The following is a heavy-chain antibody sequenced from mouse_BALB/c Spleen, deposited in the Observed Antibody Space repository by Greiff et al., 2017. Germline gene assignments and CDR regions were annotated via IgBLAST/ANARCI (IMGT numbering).Heavy chain of an antibody. Sequence: VQLKESGAELVRSGASVKLSCTASGFNIKDYYMHWVKQRPEQGLEWIGWIDPENGDTEYAPKFQGKATMTADTSSNTAYLQLSSLTSEDTAVYYCTIYGSRYAMDYWGQGTSVTVSS. J-gene: IGHJ4*01. CDR3: TIYGSRYAMDY. CDR2: IDPENGDT. D-gene: IGHD1-1*01. V-gene: IGHV14-4*02. CDR1: GFNIKDYY.